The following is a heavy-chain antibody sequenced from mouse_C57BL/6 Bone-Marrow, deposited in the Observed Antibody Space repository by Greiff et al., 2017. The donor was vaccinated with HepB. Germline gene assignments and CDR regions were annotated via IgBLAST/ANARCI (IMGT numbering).Heavy chain of an antibody. CDR3: ASSNHWYFDV. D-gene: IGHD2-5*01. J-gene: IGHJ1*03. V-gene: IGHV3-6*01. CDR1: GYSITSGYY. Sequence: EVHLVESGPGLVKPSQSLSLTCSVTGYSITSGYYWNWIRQFPGNKLEWMGYISYDGSNNYNPSLKNRISITRDTSKNQFFLKLNSVTTEDTATYYCASSNHWYFDVWGTGTTVTVSS. CDR2: ISYDGSN.